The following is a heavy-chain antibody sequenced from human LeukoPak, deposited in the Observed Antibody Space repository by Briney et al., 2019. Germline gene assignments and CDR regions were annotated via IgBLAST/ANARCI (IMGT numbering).Heavy chain of an antibody. V-gene: IGHV4-34*01. CDR1: GGSFSGYY. D-gene: IGHD1-26*01. Sequence: SETLSLTCAVYGGSFSGYYWSWIRQPPGKGLEWIGEINHSGSTNYNPSLKSRVTISVDTSKNQFSLKLSSVTAADTAVYDCARHWGRGSFLRSWGQGTVVTVSS. CDR3: ARHWGRGSFLRS. J-gene: IGHJ4*02. CDR2: INHSGST.